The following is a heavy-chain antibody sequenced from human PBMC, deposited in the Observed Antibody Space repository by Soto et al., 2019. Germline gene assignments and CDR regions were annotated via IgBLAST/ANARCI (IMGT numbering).Heavy chain of an antibody. D-gene: IGHD2-2*01. CDR1: GGSFSGYY. CDR2: INHSGST. Sequence: SETLSLTCAVYGGSFSGYYWSWIRQPPGKGLEWIGEINHSGSTNYNPSLKSRVTISVDTSKNQFSLKLSSVTAADTAVYYCARGYCSTTSCYARGHYYGMAVWGQGTMVTVS. J-gene: IGHJ6*02. CDR3: ARGYCSTTSCYARGHYYGMAV. V-gene: IGHV4-34*01.